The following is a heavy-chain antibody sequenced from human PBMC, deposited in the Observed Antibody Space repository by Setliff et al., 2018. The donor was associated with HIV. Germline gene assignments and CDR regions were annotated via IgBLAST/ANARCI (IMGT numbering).Heavy chain of an antibody. J-gene: IGHJ6*02. D-gene: IGHD2-2*01. CDR1: GYAFTSYH. V-gene: IGHV1-18*04. CDR2: IFVGDSTT. CDR3: ARDGEYQVLHYYYSGMDV. Sequence: ASVKVSCKTSGYAFTSYHIHWVRQAPGQGLEWMGKIFVGDSTTHYAQRLQGRVTMTTDTSTSTAYMDLRSLRSDDTAVYFCARDGEYQVLHYYYSGMDVWGQGTTVTVSS.